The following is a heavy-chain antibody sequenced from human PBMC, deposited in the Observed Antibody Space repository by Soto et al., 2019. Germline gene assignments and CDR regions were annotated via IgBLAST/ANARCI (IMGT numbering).Heavy chain of an antibody. D-gene: IGHD3-10*01. Sequence: SETLSLTCTVSYGSISVSNVFWGWVRQPPGKGLEWIGNIDYSGTAYFNPSLGTRVTFPVDTSKNQFSLTLYSVTAADTAVYYCARSQRFGDWARPFYYYGMDVWGQGTTVTVSS. CDR1: YGSISVSNVF. CDR2: IDYSGTA. CDR3: ARSQRFGDWARPFYYYGMDV. V-gene: IGHV4-39*01. J-gene: IGHJ6*02.